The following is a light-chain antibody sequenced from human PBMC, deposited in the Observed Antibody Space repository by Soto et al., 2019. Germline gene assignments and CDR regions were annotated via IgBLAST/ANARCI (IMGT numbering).Light chain of an antibody. V-gene: IGKV3-15*01. J-gene: IGKJ1*01. CDR3: QQYNNWPPWT. CDR2: DAS. Sequence: ILMTQSPATLSVSPGERATLSCRASQSVSNNLAWYQQKPGQAPRLLIYDASTRATGIPARFSGSGSGTEFTLTLSRLQSEDFAVYYCQQYNNWPPWTFGQGTKVEIK. CDR1: QSVSNN.